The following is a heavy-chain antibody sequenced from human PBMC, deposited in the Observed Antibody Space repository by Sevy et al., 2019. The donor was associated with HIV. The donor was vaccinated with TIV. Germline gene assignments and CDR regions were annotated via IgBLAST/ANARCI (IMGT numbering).Heavy chain of an antibody. CDR3: ARGGGYGLTTPFDY. D-gene: IGHD5-12*01. V-gene: IGHV3-21*01. CDR1: GFTFSSYS. J-gene: IGHJ4*01. CDR2: ISRSSSYI. Sequence: LSLTCAASGFTFSSYSMNWVRQAPGKGLEWVSSISRSSSYIYYADSVKGRFTISRDNAKNSLYLQMNSLRAEDTAVYYCARGGGYGLTTPFDYWGHGTLVTVSS.